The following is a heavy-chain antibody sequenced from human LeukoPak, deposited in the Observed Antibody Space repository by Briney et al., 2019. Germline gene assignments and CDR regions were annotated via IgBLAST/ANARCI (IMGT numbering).Heavy chain of an antibody. CDR2: IYSGGST. CDR3: AREANYYDSSGYTYYFDY. Sequence: GGSLRLSCAASGFTVSSNYMSWVRQAPGKGLEWVSVIYSGGSTYYAASVKGRFTISRHNSKNPLYLQLNSLRAEDTAVYYCAREANYYDSSGYTYYFDYWGQGTLVTVSS. D-gene: IGHD3-22*01. CDR1: GFTVSSNY. V-gene: IGHV3-53*04. J-gene: IGHJ4*02.